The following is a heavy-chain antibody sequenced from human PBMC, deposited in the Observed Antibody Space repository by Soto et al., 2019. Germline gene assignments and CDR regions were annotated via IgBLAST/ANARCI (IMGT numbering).Heavy chain of an antibody. CDR1: GDSVSSNNAA. V-gene: IGHV6-1*01. D-gene: IGHD4-17*01. J-gene: IGHJ4*02. CDR2: TYYRSKWYH. CDR3: ERTNGYLDY. Sequence: SQTLSLPCAISGDSVSSNNAAWNWIRQSPSRGLEWLGRTYYRSKWYHEYAVSVKGRITINPDTSKNQFSLQLNSVAPEDAAVYYCERTNGYLDYWGQGTLVTVSS.